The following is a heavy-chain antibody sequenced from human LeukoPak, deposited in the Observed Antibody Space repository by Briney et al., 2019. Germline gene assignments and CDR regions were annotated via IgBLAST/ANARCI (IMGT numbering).Heavy chain of an antibody. CDR3: AKDRTYSAYAALDY. CDR1: GFTFDDYS. CDR2: ISWNSGSA. J-gene: IGHJ4*02. Sequence: GGSLRLSCAASGFTFDDYSMHWVRQAPGKGLEWVSGISWNSGSAGYADSVKGRFTISRDSAKNSLYLQMDSLRTEDTALYYCAKDRTYSAYAALDYWGQENLVTVSS. V-gene: IGHV3-9*01. D-gene: IGHD5-12*01.